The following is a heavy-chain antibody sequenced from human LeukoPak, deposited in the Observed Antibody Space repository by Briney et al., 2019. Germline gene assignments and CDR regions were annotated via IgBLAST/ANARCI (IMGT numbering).Heavy chain of an antibody. CDR3: ARDPPYCSSTSCYDRADWFDP. V-gene: IGHV1-2*02. CDR2: INPNSGGT. J-gene: IGHJ5*02. D-gene: IGHD2-2*01. Sequence: ASVKVSCKASGYTFTGYYMHWVRQAPGQGLEWMGWINPNSGGTNYAQKFQGRVTMTRDTSISTAYMELSRLRSDDTAVYYCARDPPYCSSTSCYDRADWFDPWGQGTLVTVSS. CDR1: GYTFTGYY.